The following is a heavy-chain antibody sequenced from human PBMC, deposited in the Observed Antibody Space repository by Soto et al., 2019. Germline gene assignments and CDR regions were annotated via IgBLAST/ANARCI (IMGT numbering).Heavy chain of an antibody. CDR2: ISYHGLTT. J-gene: IGHJ4*02. CDR1: GFTFSNYA. V-gene: IGHV3-30-3*01. D-gene: IGHD6-6*01. CDR3: ARDPFALRPEDYYFDY. Sequence: QVQLVESGGGVVQPGRSLRLSCAASGFTFSNYAMHWVRQAPGEGLEWVAVISYHGLTTIYADSVKGRFTISRDNSKYMLHLQMNSLRAEDTAVYYCARDPFALRPEDYYFDYWGQGTLVTVSS.